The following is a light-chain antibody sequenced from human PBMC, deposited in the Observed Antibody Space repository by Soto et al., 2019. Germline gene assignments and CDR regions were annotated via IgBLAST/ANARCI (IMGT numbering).Light chain of an antibody. V-gene: IGLV2-14*02. CDR1: SSDVGSYNL. CDR3: SSFTSRFTFNYI. CDR2: EVT. J-gene: IGLJ1*01. Sequence: QSVLTQPASVSGSPGQSITISCTGTSSDVGSYNLVSWYQQHPGKAPKLIIYEVTNRPSGVSNRFSGSKSGNTASLTISGLQAEDDADYYCSSFTSRFTFNYIFGTGTKVTVL.